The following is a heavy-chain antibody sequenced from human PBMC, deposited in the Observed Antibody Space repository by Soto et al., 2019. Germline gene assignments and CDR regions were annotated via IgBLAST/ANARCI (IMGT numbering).Heavy chain of an antibody. CDR1: GFTFSSYS. V-gene: IGHV3-21*01. J-gene: IGHJ3*02. Sequence: GGSLRLSGAASGFTFSSYSMNWVRQAPGKGLEWVSSISSSSSYIYYADSVKGRFTISRDNAKNSLYLQMNSLRAEDTAVYYCATLPHSYAFDIWGQGTMVTVSS. CDR2: ISSSSSYI. CDR3: ATLPHSYAFDI.